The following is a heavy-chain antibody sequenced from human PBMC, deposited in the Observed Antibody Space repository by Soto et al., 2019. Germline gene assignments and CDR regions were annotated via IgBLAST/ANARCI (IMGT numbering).Heavy chain of an antibody. CDR2: IWGDGSNE. D-gene: IGHD6-13*01. CDR1: GFTFSSYG. V-gene: IGHV3-33*01. J-gene: IGHJ4*02. CDR3: AVFHSSSNSYFDR. Sequence: QVQLVESGGGVVQPGRSLRLSCVGSGFTFSSYGIHWVRQAPGKGLECVALIWGDGSNEDYADSVEGRFTISRDNSKNTVYLQMNSLRVEDTAVYYCAVFHSSSNSYFDRWGQGTLVTVSS.